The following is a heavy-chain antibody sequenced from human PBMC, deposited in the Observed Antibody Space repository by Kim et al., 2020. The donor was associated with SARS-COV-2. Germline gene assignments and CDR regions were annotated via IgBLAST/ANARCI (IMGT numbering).Heavy chain of an antibody. Sequence: SVKGRFTISRDNAKNSLYLQMNSLRTEDTALYYCAKDIHDSSGYYGAMDVWGQGTTVTVSS. V-gene: IGHV3-9*01. CDR3: AKDIHDSSGYYGAMDV. D-gene: IGHD3-22*01. J-gene: IGHJ6*02.